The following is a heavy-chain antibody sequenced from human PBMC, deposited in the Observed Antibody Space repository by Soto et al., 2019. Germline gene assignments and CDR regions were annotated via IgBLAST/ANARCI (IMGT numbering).Heavy chain of an antibody. CDR2: ISGSGGST. CDR1: GFTFSSYA. Sequence: GGSLRLSCAASGFTFSSYAMSWVRQAPGKGLEWVSAISGSGGSTYYADSVKGRFTISRDNSKNTLYLQMNSLRAEDTAVYYCAKDQVDIQGKTPYYYYYYYMDVWGKGTTVTVSS. CDR3: AKDQVDIQGKTPYYYYYYYMDV. V-gene: IGHV3-23*01. J-gene: IGHJ6*03.